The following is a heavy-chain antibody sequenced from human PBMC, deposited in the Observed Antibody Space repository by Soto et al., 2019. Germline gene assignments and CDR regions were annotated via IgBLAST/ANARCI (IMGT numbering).Heavy chain of an antibody. CDR2: INHSGST. CDR1: GGSFSGYY. D-gene: IGHD2-15*01. V-gene: IGHV4-34*01. Sequence: QVQLQQWGAGLLKPSETLSLTCAVYGGSFSGYYWSWIRQPPGKGLEWIGEINHSGSTNYNPSLKSRVTISVDTSKNQFSLKLSSVTAAGTAVYYCARAPYCSGGSCYSNSYYFDYWGQGTLVTVSS. J-gene: IGHJ4*02. CDR3: ARAPYCSGGSCYSNSYYFDY.